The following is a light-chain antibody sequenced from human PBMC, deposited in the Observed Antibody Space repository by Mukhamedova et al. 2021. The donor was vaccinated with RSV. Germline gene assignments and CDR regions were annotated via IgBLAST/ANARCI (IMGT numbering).Light chain of an antibody. CDR3: CSYGGSDTYA. V-gene: IGLV2-11*01. CDR2: EAT. Sequence: YQHKPGKAPKLLIYEATKRPSGIPDRLPGSKSANTASLTISGLQAEEEADYNCCSYGGSDTYAFGTGTRVTVL. J-gene: IGLJ1*01.